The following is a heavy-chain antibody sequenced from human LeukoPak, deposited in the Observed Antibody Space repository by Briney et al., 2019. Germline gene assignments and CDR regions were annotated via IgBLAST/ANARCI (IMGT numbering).Heavy chain of an antibody. Sequence: GGSLRLSCAASGFTFSSYGMHWVRQAPGKGLEWVAVIWYDGSNKYYADSVKGRFTISRDNSKNTLYLQMNSLRAEDTAVYYCARGRQWLVKGDFDYWGQGTLVTVSS. D-gene: IGHD6-19*01. CDR1: GFTFSSYG. CDR2: IWYDGSNK. J-gene: IGHJ4*02. V-gene: IGHV3-33*01. CDR3: ARGRQWLVKGDFDY.